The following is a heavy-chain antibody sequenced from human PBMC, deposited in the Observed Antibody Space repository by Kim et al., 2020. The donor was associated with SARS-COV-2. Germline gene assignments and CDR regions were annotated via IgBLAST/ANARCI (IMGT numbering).Heavy chain of an antibody. V-gene: IGHV4-30-2*05. J-gene: IGHJ5*02. Sequence: LKSRVTISVDTSKNQFSQKLSSVTAADTAVYYCARTKRITIFGVVQWFDPWGQGTLVTVSS. CDR3: ARTKRITIFGVVQWFDP. D-gene: IGHD3-3*01.